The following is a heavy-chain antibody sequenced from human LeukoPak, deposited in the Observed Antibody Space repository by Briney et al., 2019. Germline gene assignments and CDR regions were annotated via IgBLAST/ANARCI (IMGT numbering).Heavy chain of an antibody. CDR1: GFTFISYA. D-gene: IGHD6-13*01. J-gene: IGHJ4*02. Sequence: TGGSLRLSCAASGFTFISYAMAWVRQAPGKGLEWVSAISGNSDSTHYADSVQGRSTISRDNSKNTLYLQMNSLRGEDTAVYYCAIGGTYSTSFYFDYWGQGTLVTVSS. V-gene: IGHV3-23*01. CDR3: AIGGTYSTSFYFDY. CDR2: ISGNSDST.